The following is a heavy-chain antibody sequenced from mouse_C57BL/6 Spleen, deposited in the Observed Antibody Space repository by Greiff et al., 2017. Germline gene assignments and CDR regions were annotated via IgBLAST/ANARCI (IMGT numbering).Heavy chain of an antibody. CDR2: FYPGSGSI. CDR1: GYTFTEYT. CDR3: ERHESIDYYGSSFGY. D-gene: IGHD1-1*01. V-gene: IGHV1-62-2*01. Sequence: QVQLQQSGAELVKPGASVKLSCKASGYTFTEYTIHWVKQRPGQGLEWIGWFYPGSGSIKYNEKFKDKATLTADKSSSTVYMELSRLTSEDSAVYCGERHESIDYYGSSFGYWGQGATLTVSS. J-gene: IGHJ2*01.